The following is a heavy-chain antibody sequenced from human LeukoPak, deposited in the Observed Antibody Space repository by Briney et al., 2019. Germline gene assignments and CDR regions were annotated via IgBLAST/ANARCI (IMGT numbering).Heavy chain of an antibody. Sequence: ASVKVSCKASGYTFTSCYMHWVRQAPGQGLEWMGIINPSGGSTSYAQKFQGRVTMTRDTSTSTVYMELSSLRSEDTAVYYCARGGITIFGVVIIPAYYYGMDVWGQGTTVTVSS. J-gene: IGHJ6*02. V-gene: IGHV1-46*01. CDR1: GYTFTSCY. CDR2: INPSGGST. D-gene: IGHD3-3*01. CDR3: ARGGITIFGVVIIPAYYYGMDV.